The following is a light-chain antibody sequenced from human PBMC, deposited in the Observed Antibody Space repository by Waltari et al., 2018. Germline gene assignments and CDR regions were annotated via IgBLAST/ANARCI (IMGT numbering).Light chain of an antibody. CDR1: QNIGND. V-gene: IGKV3-11*01. CDR3: QQRNNWPPFT. Sequence: ETVLTPSPATLSLSPGERATLSCRASQNIGNDLAWYQQRPGQALRLLIYDSSTRATGIPARFSGSGSGTDFTLTISSLEPEDVATYFCQQRNNWPPFTFGPGTILDIK. J-gene: IGKJ3*01. CDR2: DSS.